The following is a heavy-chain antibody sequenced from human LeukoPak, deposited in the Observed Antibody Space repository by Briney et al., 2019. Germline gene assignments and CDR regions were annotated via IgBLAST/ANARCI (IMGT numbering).Heavy chain of an antibody. Sequence: GGSLRLSCAASGFTVSSYYLSWVRQAPGKGLEWVSLIYKSGNAHSADSVKGRFTISRDISKSTLYLQMNSLRPEDTAVYYCARDLASGNHPDGFDVWAQGTLVTVSS. CDR1: GFTVSSYY. D-gene: IGHD1-14*01. CDR3: ARDLASGNHPDGFDV. V-gene: IGHV3-66*03. CDR2: IYKSGNA. J-gene: IGHJ3*01.